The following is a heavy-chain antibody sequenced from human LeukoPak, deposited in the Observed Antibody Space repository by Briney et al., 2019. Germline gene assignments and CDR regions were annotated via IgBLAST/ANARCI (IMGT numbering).Heavy chain of an antibody. CDR3: ATIKRGNIYGYFDF. J-gene: IGHJ4*02. CDR1: GGSISSHY. D-gene: IGHD5-18*01. V-gene: IGHV4-59*11. CDR2: MYDSVRT. Sequence: SETLSLTCTVPGGSISSHYWSWIRQPPGKGLEWIGYMYDSVRTKDNPSLKSRVTLSADTSKNQFSLRLSSVTAADTAVYYCATIKRGNIYGYFDFWGQGILDTVSS.